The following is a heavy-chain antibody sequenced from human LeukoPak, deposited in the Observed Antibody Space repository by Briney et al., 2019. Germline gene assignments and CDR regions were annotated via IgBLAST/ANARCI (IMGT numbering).Heavy chain of an antibody. CDR1: GGSFSGYY. CDR2: INHSGST. Sequence: SETLSLTCAVYGGSFSGYYRSWIRQPPGKGLEWIGEINHSGSTNYNPSLKSRVTISVDTSKNQFSLKLSSVTAADTAVYYCARALRPYYYYYMDVWGKGTTVTVSS. CDR3: ARALRPYYYYYMDV. V-gene: IGHV4-34*01. J-gene: IGHJ6*03. D-gene: IGHD5/OR15-5a*01.